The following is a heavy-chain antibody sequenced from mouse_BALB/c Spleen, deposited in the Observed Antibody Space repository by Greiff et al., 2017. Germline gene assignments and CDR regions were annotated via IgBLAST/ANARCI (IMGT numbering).Heavy chain of an antibody. Sequence: EVQLVESGAELVKPGASVKLSCTASGFNIKDTYMHWVKQRPEQGLEWIGRIDPANGNTKYDPKFQGKATITADTSSNTAYLQLSSLTSEDTAVYYCARWHYDYEMDYWGQGTSVTVSS. CDR2: IDPANGNT. CDR1: GFNIKDTY. CDR3: ARWHYDYEMDY. V-gene: IGHV14-3*02. J-gene: IGHJ4*01. D-gene: IGHD2-4*01.